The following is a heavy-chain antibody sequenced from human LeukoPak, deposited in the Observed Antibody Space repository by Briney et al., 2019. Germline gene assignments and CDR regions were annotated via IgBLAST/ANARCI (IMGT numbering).Heavy chain of an antibody. CDR1: GGSISSGSYY. J-gene: IGHJ5*02. CDR2: IYTSGST. V-gene: IGHV4-61*02. CDR3: ARDPSIAAAGTNWFDP. D-gene: IGHD6-13*01. Sequence: SETLSLTCTVSGGSISSGSYYWSWIRQPAGKGLEWIGRIYTSGSTNYNPSLKSRVTISVDTSKNQFSLKLSSVTAADTAVYYCARDPSIAAAGTNWFDPWGQGTLVTVSS.